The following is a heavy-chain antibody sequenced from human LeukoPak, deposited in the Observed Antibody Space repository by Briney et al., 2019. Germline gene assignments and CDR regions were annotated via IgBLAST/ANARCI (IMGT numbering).Heavy chain of an antibody. CDR3: ASLTSTRDFWSGYYTSRFDY. J-gene: IGHJ4*02. D-gene: IGHD3-3*01. CDR2: IYYSGST. CDR1: GGSISSSSYY. Sequence: SETLSLTCTVSGGSISSSSYYWGWIRQPPGQGLEWIGSIYYSGSTYYNPSLKSRVTISVDTSKNQFSLKLSSVTAADTAVYYCASLTSTRDFWSGYYTSRFDYWGQGTLVTVSS. V-gene: IGHV4-39*07.